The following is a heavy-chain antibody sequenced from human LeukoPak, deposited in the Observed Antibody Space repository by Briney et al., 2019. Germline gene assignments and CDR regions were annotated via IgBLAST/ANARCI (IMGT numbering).Heavy chain of an antibody. Sequence: GGSLRLSCAASGFTFSSYSMNWVRQAPGKGLEWVSSISSSSSYIYYADSVKGRFTISRDNAKNSLYLQMNSLRAEDTAVYYCAKEEGSSWYPYLDYWGQGTLVTVSS. CDR2: ISSSSSYI. CDR3: AKEEGSSWYPYLDY. J-gene: IGHJ4*02. V-gene: IGHV3-21*01. D-gene: IGHD6-13*01. CDR1: GFTFSSYS.